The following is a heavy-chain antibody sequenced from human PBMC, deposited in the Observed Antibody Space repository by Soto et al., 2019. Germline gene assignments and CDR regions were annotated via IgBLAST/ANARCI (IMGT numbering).Heavy chain of an antibody. CDR2: ISWNSGSI. CDR1: GFTFDDYA. V-gene: IGHV3-9*01. J-gene: IGHJ6*02. D-gene: IGHD6-19*01. CDR3: AKGGQYSSGWYVYYYYYGMDV. Sequence: PGGSLRLSCAASGFTFDDYAMHWVRQAPGKGLEWVSGISWNSGSIGYADSVKGRFTISRDNAKNSLYLQMNSLRAEDTALYYCAKGGQYSSGWYVYYYYYGMDVWGQGTTVTVSS.